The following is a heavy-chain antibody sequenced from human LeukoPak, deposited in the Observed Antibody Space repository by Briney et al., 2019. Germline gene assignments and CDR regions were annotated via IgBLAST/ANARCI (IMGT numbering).Heavy chain of an antibody. V-gene: IGHV1-18*01. CDR3: ARVGEWLLLNDY. J-gene: IGHJ4*02. D-gene: IGHD6-19*01. CDR2: INANNGNT. Sequence: ASVKVSCKASGYTFTSYGITWVRQAPGQGLEWMGWINANNGNTNYAQKLQGRVTMTTDTSTSTAYMELRSLRSDDTAVYYCARVGEWLLLNDYWGQGTLVTVSS. CDR1: GYTFTSYG.